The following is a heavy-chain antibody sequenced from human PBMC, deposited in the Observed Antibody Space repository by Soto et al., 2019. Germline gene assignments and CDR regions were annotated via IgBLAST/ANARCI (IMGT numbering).Heavy chain of an antibody. CDR2: TYFRSKWYN. CDR3: AKGDNLGPTTGYAFDP. D-gene: IGHD5-12*01. CDR1: GDSVSSNTAS. Sequence: SQTLSLPCAISGDSVSSNTASWNWIRQSPSRGLEWLGRTYFRSKWYNDYAVSVKSRIIINPDTSNNQFSLQLNSVTPEDTAVYFCAKGDNLGPTTGYAFDPWGQGIMVTVSS. J-gene: IGHJ5*02. V-gene: IGHV6-1*01.